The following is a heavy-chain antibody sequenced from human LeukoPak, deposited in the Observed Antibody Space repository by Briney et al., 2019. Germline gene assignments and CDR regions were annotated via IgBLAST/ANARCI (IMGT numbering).Heavy chain of an antibody. J-gene: IGHJ4*02. V-gene: IGHV4-39*01. Sequence: SETLSLTCTVSGGSSSSSSYYWGWIRQPPGKGLEWIGSIYYSGSTYYNPSLKSRVTISVDTSKNQFSLKLSSVTAADTAVYYCARQTGSGLFILPGGQGTLVTVSS. D-gene: IGHD3/OR15-3a*01. CDR2: IYYSGST. CDR3: ARQTGSGLFILP. CDR1: GGSSSSSSYY.